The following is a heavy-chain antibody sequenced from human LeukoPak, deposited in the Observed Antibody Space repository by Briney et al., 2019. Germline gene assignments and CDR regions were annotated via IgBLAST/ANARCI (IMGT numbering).Heavy chain of an antibody. V-gene: IGHV4-39*01. J-gene: IGHJ5*02. Sequence: SETLSLTCTVSGGSISTSHYYWVWIRQPPGKGLEWIGNVYQSGSTDYNPSLKNRVTISVDTSKNQFSLKLTSVTAADTAVYYCARQGVSDLNCSDPWGQGTRVTVSS. CDR1: GGSISTSHYY. CDR3: ARQGVSDLNCSDP. CDR2: VYQSGST. D-gene: IGHD2-21*02.